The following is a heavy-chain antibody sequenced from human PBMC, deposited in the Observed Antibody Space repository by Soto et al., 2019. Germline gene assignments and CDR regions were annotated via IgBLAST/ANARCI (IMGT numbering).Heavy chain of an antibody. Sequence: QVQLVESGGGVVQPGRSLRLSCVASGFTFSSYAMHWVRQAPGKGLEWVALISYDGSNKYYADSVKGRFTISRDNSKNTLYLQMNSLRAEDTAVYYCARDKRDLRFLEWSYYFDFWGQGTLVTVSS. D-gene: IGHD3-3*01. V-gene: IGHV3-30-3*01. J-gene: IGHJ4*02. CDR3: ARDKRDLRFLEWSYYFDF. CDR1: GFTFSSYA. CDR2: ISYDGSNK.